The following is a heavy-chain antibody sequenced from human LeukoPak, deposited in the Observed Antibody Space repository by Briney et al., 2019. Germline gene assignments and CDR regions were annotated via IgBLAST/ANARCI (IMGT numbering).Heavy chain of an antibody. Sequence: SETLSLTCTVSGGSISSYYWSWIRQPPGKGLEWIGYIYYSGSTNYNPSLKSRATIPVDTSKNQFSLKLSSVTAADTAVYYCARAYYYGSGSYAFDIWGQGTMATVSS. D-gene: IGHD3-10*01. CDR1: GGSISSYY. CDR2: IYYSGST. CDR3: ARAYYYGSGSYAFDI. V-gene: IGHV4-59*01. J-gene: IGHJ3*02.